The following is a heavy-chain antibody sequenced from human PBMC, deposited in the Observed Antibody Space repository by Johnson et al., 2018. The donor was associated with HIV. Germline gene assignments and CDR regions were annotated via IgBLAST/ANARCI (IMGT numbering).Heavy chain of an antibody. V-gene: IGHV3-NL1*01. D-gene: IGHD6-13*01. CDR2: VSDGAGNT. CDR3: AKVAVATAAGGVALDI. J-gene: IGHJ3*02. CDR1: GFTFSSYG. Sequence: VQLVESGGGVVQPGGSLRLSCAASGFTFSSYGMHWVRQAPGKGLEWVSTVSDGAGNTYYADSVKGRFTISRDNSKNTLYLQMNSLRVEDTAVYYCAKVAVATAAGGVALDIWGPGTMVTVS.